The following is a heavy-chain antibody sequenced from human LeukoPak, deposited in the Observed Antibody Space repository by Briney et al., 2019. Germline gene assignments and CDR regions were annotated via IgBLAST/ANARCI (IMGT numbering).Heavy chain of an antibody. Sequence: PGGSLRLSCAASGFTFSSYAMNWVRQAPGKGLEWVASINPDGNKKYSADSVKGRFTISRDNAENSLYLQMNSLRVEATAFYYCARDLAYSRLDYWGQGMLVTVSS. V-gene: IGHV3-7*01. CDR1: GFTFSSYA. CDR2: INPDGNKK. J-gene: IGHJ4*02. D-gene: IGHD5-18*01. CDR3: ARDLAYSRLDY.